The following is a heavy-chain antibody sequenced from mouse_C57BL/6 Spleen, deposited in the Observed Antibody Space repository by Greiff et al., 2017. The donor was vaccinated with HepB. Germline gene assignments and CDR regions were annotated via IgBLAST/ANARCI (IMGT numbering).Heavy chain of an antibody. CDR3: APITTSAY. CDR1: GYTFTSYW. Sequence: VQLQQPGAELVKPGASVKLSCKASGYTFTSYWMHWVKQRPGQGLEWIGMIHPNSGSTNYNEKFKSNATLTVDKASSTAYMQLSSLTSEDSAVYYCAPITTSAYWGQGTLVTVSA. CDR2: IHPNSGST. D-gene: IGHD1-1*01. J-gene: IGHJ3*01. V-gene: IGHV1-64*01.